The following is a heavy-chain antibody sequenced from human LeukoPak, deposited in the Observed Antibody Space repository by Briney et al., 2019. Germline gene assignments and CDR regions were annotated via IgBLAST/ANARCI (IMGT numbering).Heavy chain of an antibody. CDR2: ISSSSSYI. CDR1: AFTLSSYS. V-gene: IGHV3-21*01. J-gene: IGHJ4*02. CDR3: ARVSI. Sequence: GGSLRPSCAVSAFTLSSYSMNWVRHDPGKGLEWVSSISSSSSYIYYADSVKGRFTISRDNAKNSLYLQMNSLRAEDTAVYYCARVSIWGQGTLVTVSS. D-gene: IGHD2/OR15-2a*01.